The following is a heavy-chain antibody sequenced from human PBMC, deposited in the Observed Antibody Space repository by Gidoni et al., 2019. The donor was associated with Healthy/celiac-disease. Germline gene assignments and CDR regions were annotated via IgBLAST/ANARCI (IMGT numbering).Heavy chain of an antibody. D-gene: IGHD6-19*01. Sequence: QVQLQQWGAGLLKPSETLSLTCAVYGGSFSGYYWSWIRQPPGKGLEWIGEINHSGNTNYNPSPKSRVTISVDTSKNQFSLKLSSVTAADTAVYYCAREGGWARRHFDYWGQGTLVTVSS. CDR3: AREGGWARRHFDY. V-gene: IGHV4-34*01. J-gene: IGHJ4*02. CDR1: GGSFSGYY. CDR2: INHSGNT.